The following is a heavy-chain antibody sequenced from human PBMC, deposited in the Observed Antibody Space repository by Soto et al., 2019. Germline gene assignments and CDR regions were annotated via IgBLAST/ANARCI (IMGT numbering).Heavy chain of an antibody. CDR2: IYPGDSDT. J-gene: IGHJ3*02. Sequence: PGASLKISCKGSGYSFTSYWIGWVRQMPGKGLEWMGIIYPGDSDTRYSPSFQGQVTISADKSISTAYLQWSSLKASDTAMYYCARHPIQLWPDDAFDIWGQGTMVTVSS. D-gene: IGHD5-18*01. CDR3: ARHPIQLWPDDAFDI. CDR1: GYSFTSYW. V-gene: IGHV5-51*01.